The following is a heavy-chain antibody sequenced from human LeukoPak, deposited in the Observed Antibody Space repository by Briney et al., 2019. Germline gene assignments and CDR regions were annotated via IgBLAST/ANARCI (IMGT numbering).Heavy chain of an antibody. CDR2: IKQDGSEK. D-gene: IGHD3-10*01. Sequence: GGSLRLSCAASGFTFSSYWMSWVRQAPGKGLEWVANIKQDGSEKYYVDSVKGRFTISRDNSNNTLYLQMNSLRAEDTAVYYCARGQYSGRGGYFDYWGQGTLVTVSS. J-gene: IGHJ4*02. V-gene: IGHV3-7*03. CDR3: ARGQYSGRGGYFDY. CDR1: GFTFSSYW.